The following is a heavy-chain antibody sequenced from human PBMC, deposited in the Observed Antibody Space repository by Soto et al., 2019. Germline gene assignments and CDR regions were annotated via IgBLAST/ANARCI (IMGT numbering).Heavy chain of an antibody. CDR3: ASHYDMWSGYLSPVDY. V-gene: IGHV3-11*01. J-gene: IGHJ4*02. CDR1: GYTFSDYY. D-gene: IGHD3-3*01. Sequence: QVQLVESGGDLVKRGGSLRLSCAASGYTFSDYYMSWIRQAPGKGLEWISYIDTSSTKIYYADSVKGRFTISRDNAKNSRYLEMNSLRDEDTAVYYCASHYDMWSGYLSPVDYWGQGTLVTVSS. CDR2: IDTSSTKI.